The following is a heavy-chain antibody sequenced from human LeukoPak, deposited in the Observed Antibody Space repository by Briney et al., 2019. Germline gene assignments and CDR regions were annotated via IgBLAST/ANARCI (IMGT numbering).Heavy chain of an antibody. J-gene: IGHJ5*02. Sequence: PSETLSLTCTVSGGFISSYYWSWIRQPAGKGLEWIGRIYTSGSTNYNPSLKSRVTMSVDTSKNQFSLKLSSVTAADTAVYYCARDGYDYVWGSYKNWFDPWGQGTLVTVSS. CDR2: IYTSGST. CDR1: GGFISSYY. D-gene: IGHD3-16*01. V-gene: IGHV4-4*07. CDR3: ARDGYDYVWGSYKNWFDP.